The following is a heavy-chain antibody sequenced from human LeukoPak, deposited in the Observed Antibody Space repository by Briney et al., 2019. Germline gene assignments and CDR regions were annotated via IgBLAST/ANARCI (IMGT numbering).Heavy chain of an antibody. D-gene: IGHD3-10*01. Sequence: GGSLRLSCAASGFTFNNYAMRWVRQAPGKGLEWVSGISGGGDSTFYADSVKGRFTISRDNSKNTLYLQMNSLRAEDTAVYYCARFAGHDAFDIWGQGTMVTVSS. CDR1: GFTFNNYA. CDR2: ISGGGDST. J-gene: IGHJ3*02. CDR3: ARFAGHDAFDI. V-gene: IGHV3-23*01.